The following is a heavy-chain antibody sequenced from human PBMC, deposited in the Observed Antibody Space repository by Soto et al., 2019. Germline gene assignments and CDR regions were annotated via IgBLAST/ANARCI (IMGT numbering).Heavy chain of an antibody. Sequence: GGSLRLSCAASGFIFTNYAMNWVRQAPGKGLEWVSVIGGRGNSAYYADSVQGRFTISRDNSKNTLSLQMSSLTADDTAIYYCVREGRVPFDFWAGGTMVT. CDR2: IGGRGNSA. CDR1: GFIFTNYA. V-gene: IGHV3-23*01. J-gene: IGHJ3*01. CDR3: VREGRVPFDF.